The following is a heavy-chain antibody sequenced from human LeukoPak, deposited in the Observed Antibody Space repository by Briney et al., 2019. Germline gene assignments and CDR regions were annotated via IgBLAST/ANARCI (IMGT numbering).Heavy chain of an antibody. V-gene: IGHV3-48*04. D-gene: IGHD1-26*01. CDR2: ISSSSSTI. CDR1: GFTFSSYS. Sequence: PGGSLRLSCAASGFTFSSYSMNWVRQPPGKGLEWVSFISSSSSTIYYADSVKVRLTISRDNAKNSLYLQMNSLRAEDTAVYYCARDRGGSYSAIDYWGQGTLVTVSS. J-gene: IGHJ4*02. CDR3: ARDRGGSYSAIDY.